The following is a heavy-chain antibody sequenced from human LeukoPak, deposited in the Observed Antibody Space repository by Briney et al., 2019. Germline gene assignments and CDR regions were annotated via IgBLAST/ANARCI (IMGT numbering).Heavy chain of an antibody. Sequence: GGSLRLSCAVSGFTVSTNHMSWVRQAPGRGLEWVSVIYNDGNTYYTDSVKGRFTISRDNSKNTVLLQMNSLRVEDTAVYYCARDREVVTAKAQMGVWGKGTTVTVSS. CDR3: ARDREVVTAKAQMGV. D-gene: IGHD2-21*02. V-gene: IGHV3-53*01. J-gene: IGHJ6*03. CDR1: GFTVSTNH. CDR2: IYNDGNT.